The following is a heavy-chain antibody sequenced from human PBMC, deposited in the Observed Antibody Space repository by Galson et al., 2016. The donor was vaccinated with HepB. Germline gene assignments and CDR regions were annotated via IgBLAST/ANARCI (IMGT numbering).Heavy chain of an antibody. Sequence: SLRLSCAVSGFTFDDYGMTWVRQAPGKGLEWVSGINWSGDSTAYADSVKGRFTMDRDDARNSLYLQMSSLRVEDTALYQCARGLVGSGMDVWGQGTTVTVSS. V-gene: IGHV3-20*01. CDR2: INWSGDST. J-gene: IGHJ6*02. D-gene: IGHD3-10*01. CDR1: GFTFDDYG. CDR3: ARGLVGSGMDV.